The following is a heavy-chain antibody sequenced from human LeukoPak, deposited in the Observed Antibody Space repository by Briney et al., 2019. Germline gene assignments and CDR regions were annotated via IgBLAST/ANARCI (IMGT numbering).Heavy chain of an antibody. CDR2: IYYSGST. CDR1: GGSISSYY. V-gene: IGHV4-59*01. D-gene: IGHD2-15*01. CDR3: ARAHYSGGSCYYGGNWFDP. Sequence: PSETLSLTCTVSGGSISSYYWTWIRQPPGKGLEWLGYIYYSGSTNYNPSLKSRVTISVDTSKNQFSLKLSSVTAADTAVYYCARAHYSGGSCYYGGNWFDPWGQGTLVTVSS. J-gene: IGHJ5*02.